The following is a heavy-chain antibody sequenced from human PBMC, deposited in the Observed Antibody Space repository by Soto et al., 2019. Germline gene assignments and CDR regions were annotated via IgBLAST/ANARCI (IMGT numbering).Heavy chain of an antibody. J-gene: IGHJ5*02. CDR3: AIGDYYGSDWFDP. Sequence: EVQLVESGGGLVKPGGSLRLSCAASGFTFSSYSMNWVRQAPGKGLELVSSISSSSSYIYYADSVKGRFTISRDNAKHSLYLQMSSLRAEATAVYYCAIGDYYGSDWFDPWGQGTLVNVSA. CDR2: ISSSSSYI. D-gene: IGHD3-10*01. CDR1: GFTFSSYS. V-gene: IGHV3-21*01.